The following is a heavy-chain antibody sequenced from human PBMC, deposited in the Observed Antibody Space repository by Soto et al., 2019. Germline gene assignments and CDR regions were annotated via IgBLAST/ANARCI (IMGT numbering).Heavy chain of an antibody. CDR3: ARDTGSSWSTFDY. J-gene: IGHJ4*02. CDR2: TYYRSKWHN. V-gene: IGHV6-1*01. D-gene: IGHD6-13*01. CDR1: GDSVSSNSAA. Sequence: PSQTLSLTCAISGDSVSSNSAAWNWFRQSPSRGLEWLGRTYYRSKWHNDYAVSVKSRITINQDTSKNQFSLQLNSVTPEDTDVYYCARDTGSSWSTFDYWGQGTLVTVTS.